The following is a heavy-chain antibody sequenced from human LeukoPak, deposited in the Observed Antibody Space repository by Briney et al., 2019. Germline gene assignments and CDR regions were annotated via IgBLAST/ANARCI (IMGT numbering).Heavy chain of an antibody. CDR2: ISPTGSTT. CDR1: GFSFSGHW. CDR3: ARGPNSNWSGLDF. Sequence: GGSLRLSCTASGFSFSGHWMHWARQLPGKGLVWVSRISPTGSTTSYADSVKGRFTVSRNNAKNTLYLQVNNLRAEDTAVYYCARGPNSNWSGLDFWGQGTLLTVSS. D-gene: IGHD6-6*01. J-gene: IGHJ4*02. V-gene: IGHV3-74*01.